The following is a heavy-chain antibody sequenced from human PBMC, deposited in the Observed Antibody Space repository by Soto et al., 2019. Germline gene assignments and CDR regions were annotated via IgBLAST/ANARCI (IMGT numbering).Heavy chain of an antibody. Sequence: EVQLLESGGGLVQPGGSLRLSCAASGFTFSSYVMSWVRQAPGKGLEWVSAMSGSRGSTYYADSVKGRFTISRDNSKNTLDLQMNSLRAEDTAVYYCAKDLALPTSGWYGFDYWGQGTLVTVSS. CDR2: MSGSRGST. J-gene: IGHJ4*02. D-gene: IGHD6-19*01. CDR3: AKDLALPTSGWYGFDY. V-gene: IGHV3-23*01. CDR1: GFTFSSYV.